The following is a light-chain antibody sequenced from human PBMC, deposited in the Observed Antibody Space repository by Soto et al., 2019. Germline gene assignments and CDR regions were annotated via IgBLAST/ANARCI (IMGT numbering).Light chain of an antibody. V-gene: IGKV1-5*01. J-gene: IGKJ1*01. CDR3: QQYNSYSWT. CDR2: DAS. CDR1: QSISSW. Sequence: GDRVTITCRASQSISSWLAWYQQKPGKAPKLLIYDASSLESGVPSRFRGSGSGTEFTLTISSLQPDDFATYYCQQYNSYSWTFGQGTKV.